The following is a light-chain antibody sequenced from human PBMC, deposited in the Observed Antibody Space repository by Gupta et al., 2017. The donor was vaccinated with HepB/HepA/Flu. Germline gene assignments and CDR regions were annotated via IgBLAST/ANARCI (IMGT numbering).Light chain of an antibody. V-gene: IGKV3-15*01. CDR2: GAS. CDR3: QHNKNWPPLT. J-gene: IGKJ4*01. CDR1: QSVSSN. Sequence: EIVMTQSPATLSVSPGERATLSCRASQSVSSNLAWYQQKPGQAPRLLIYGASTRDTGIPARFSGSGYGTELTLTISSRQLEDFAVYYCQHNKNWPPLTFGRGTKVEIK.